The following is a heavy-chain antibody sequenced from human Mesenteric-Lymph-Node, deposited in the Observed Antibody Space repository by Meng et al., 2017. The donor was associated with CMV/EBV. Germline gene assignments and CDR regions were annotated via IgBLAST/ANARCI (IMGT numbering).Heavy chain of an antibody. J-gene: IGHJ6*02. CDR2: ISSSSSYI. Sequence: GESLKISCAASGFTFSTYSMNWVRQAPGKGLEWVSSISSSSSYIYYADSVKGRFTISRDNAKNSLYLQMNSLREEDTAVYYCARDGGEYYDFWSGSERTYYYYGMDVWGQGTTVTVSS. V-gene: IGHV3-21*01. D-gene: IGHD3-3*01. CDR1: GFTFSTYS. CDR3: ARDGGEYYDFWSGSERTYYYYGMDV.